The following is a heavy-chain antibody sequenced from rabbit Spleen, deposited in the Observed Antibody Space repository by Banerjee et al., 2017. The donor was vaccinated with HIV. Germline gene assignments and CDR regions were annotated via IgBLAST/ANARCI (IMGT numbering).Heavy chain of an antibody. CDR1: GFTLNSYW. V-gene: IGHV1S40*01. CDR2: MNTATGKP. Sequence: QSLEESGGDLVKPGASLKLSCKASGFTLNSYWMCWVRQAPGKGLEWIACMNTATGKPVYANWAKGRFAISKPSSTTVTLQMTSLTAADTATYFCARVAFADYGFDLWAQGPWSPS. J-gene: IGHJ4*01. D-gene: IGHD6-1*01. CDR3: ARVAFADYGFDL.